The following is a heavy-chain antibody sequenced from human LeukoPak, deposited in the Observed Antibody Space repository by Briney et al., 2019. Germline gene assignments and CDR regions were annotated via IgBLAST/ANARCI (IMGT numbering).Heavy chain of an antibody. J-gene: IGHJ5*02. V-gene: IGHV4-59*01. CDR1: AGSINDYY. CDR2: IYYSGST. Sequence: PSETLSLTCTVSAGSINDYYWSWIRQPPGKGLEWIGYIYYSGSTNYNPSLKSRVTISVDTSKKQVSLNLSSVTAADTAVYYCARDTMVRGVTNWFDPWGQGTLVTVSS. D-gene: IGHD3-10*01. CDR3: ARDTMVRGVTNWFDP.